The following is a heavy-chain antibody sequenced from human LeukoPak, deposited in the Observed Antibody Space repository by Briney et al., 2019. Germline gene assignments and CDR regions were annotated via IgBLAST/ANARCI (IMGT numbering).Heavy chain of an antibody. J-gene: IGHJ4*02. CDR1: GGSISSGDYY. CDR3: ARVTAAGIPERYYFDY. CDR2: IYYSGST. V-gene: IGHV4-30-4*01. Sequence: SETLSLTCTVSGGSISSGDYYWSWIRQPPGKGLEWIGYIYYSGSTYYNPSLKSRVTISVDTSKNQFSLKLSSVTAADTAVYYCARVTAAGIPERYYFDYWGQGTLVTVSS. D-gene: IGHD6-13*01.